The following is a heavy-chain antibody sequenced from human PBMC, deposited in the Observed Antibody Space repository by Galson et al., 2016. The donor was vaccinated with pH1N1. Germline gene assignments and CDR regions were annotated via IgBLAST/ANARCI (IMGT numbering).Heavy chain of an antibody. CDR2: ISSTGGET. Sequence: SLRLSCAASGFTFSSFAMNWVRQGPGKGLEWVSSISSTGGETYYADSVKGRFTISTDNSKNTLYLQVNSLRAEDTAVYFCAKTTTHDLWYYYGMDAWGHGTAVTVSS. D-gene: IGHD3-16*01. J-gene: IGHJ6*02. V-gene: IGHV3-23*01. CDR1: GFTFSSFA. CDR3: AKTTTHDLWYYYGMDA.